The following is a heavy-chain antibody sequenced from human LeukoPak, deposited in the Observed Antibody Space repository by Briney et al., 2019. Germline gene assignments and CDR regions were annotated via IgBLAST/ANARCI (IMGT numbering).Heavy chain of an antibody. J-gene: IGHJ6*03. CDR1: VESFSGFY. Sequence: PSETLSLTCAVYVESFSGFYWSWIRQSPGKGLEWIGEINHSGTTSYSPSLQSRVTISADTSKNQFSLNLTSVTAADTAVYYCAGVGSAAYGANPYYYYYMDVWGKGTTVTVSS. CDR2: INHSGTT. V-gene: IGHV4-34*01. D-gene: IGHD4/OR15-4a*01. CDR3: AGVGSAAYGANPYYYYYMDV.